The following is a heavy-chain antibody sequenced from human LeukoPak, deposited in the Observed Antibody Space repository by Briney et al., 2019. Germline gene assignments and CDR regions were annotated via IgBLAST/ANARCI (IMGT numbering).Heavy chain of an antibody. CDR2: ISYDGSNK. V-gene: IGHV3-30*01. J-gene: IGHJ4*02. D-gene: IGHD3-3*01. Sequence: GRSLRLSCAASGFTFSSYAMHWVRQAPGKGLEWVAVISYDGSNKYYADSVKGRFTISRDNSKNTLYLQKNSLRAEDTAVYYCAREERTFGVVIDYWGQGTLVTVSS. CDR3: AREERTFGVVIDY. CDR1: GFTFSSYA.